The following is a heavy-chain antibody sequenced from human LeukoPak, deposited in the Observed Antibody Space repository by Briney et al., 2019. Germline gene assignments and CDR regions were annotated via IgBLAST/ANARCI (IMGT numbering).Heavy chain of an antibody. D-gene: IGHD3-10*01. V-gene: IGHV4-59*01. CDR3: ARVLDPMVRGVSRLYYYMDV. CDR2: IYYSGST. CDR1: DDSITMYY. Sequence: SETLSLTCTVSDDSITMYYWTWIRQPPGKGLEWIGYIYYSGSTNYNPSLKSRVTISVDTSKNQFSLKLSSVTAADTAVYYCARVLDPMVRGVSRLYYYMDVWGKGTTVTISS. J-gene: IGHJ6*03.